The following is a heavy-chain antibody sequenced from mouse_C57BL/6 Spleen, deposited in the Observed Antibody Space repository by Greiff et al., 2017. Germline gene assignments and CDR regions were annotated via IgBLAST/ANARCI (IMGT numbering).Heavy chain of an antibody. V-gene: IGHV1-82*01. CDR2: IYPGDGDT. D-gene: IGHD3-2*01. J-gene: IGHJ3*01. CDR1: GYAFSSSW. Sequence: VQLQQSGPELVKPGASVKISCKASGYAFSSSWMNWVKQRPGKGLEWIGRIYPGDGDTNYNGKFKGKATLTADKSSSTAYMQLSSLTSEDSAVYFWASGDRNWFAYWGQGTLVTVSA. CDR3: ASGDRNWFAY.